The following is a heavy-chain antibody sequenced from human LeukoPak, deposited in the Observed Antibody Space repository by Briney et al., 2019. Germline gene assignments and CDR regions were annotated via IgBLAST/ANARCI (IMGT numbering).Heavy chain of an antibody. CDR1: GGSISSYY. CDR3: ARRLVRGQIFDY. CDR2: IYYSGST. Sequence: SETLSLTCTVSGGSISSYYWSWIRQPPGKGLEWIGYIYYSGSTNYNPSLKSRVTISVDTSKNQFSLKLSSVTAAVTAVYYCARRLVRGQIFDYWGQGTLVTVSS. D-gene: IGHD3-10*01. V-gene: IGHV4-59*08. J-gene: IGHJ4*02.